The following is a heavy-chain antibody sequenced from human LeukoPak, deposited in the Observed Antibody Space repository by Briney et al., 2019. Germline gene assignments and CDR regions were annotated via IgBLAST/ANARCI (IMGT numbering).Heavy chain of an antibody. J-gene: IGHJ5*02. CDR1: GDSVSSNSVT. CDR2: TYYRSTWYN. CDR3: ARRLTRYDCFDP. Sequence: SQTLSLTCAISGDSVSSNSVTWNWIRQSPSRGLEWLGTTYYRSTWYNDYAVSARGRITVNPDTSKNQFSLHLNSVTPEDTAVYYCARRLTRYDCFDPWGQGILVTVSS. V-gene: IGHV6-1*01. D-gene: IGHD1-1*01.